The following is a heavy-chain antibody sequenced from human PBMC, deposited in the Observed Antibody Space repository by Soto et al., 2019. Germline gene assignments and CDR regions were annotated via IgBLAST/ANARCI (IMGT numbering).Heavy chain of an antibody. D-gene: IGHD2-2*01. CDR2: IYYSGST. Sequence: SETLSLTCAVSGGSISSGDYYWSWIRQPPGKGLEWIGYIYYSGSTYYNPSLKRRVTISVDTSKNQFSLKLSSVTAADTAVYCCARGYRVGCISTSCYGGNYYYYGMDVWGQGTTVTVSS. CDR3: ARGYRVGCISTSCYGGNYYYYGMDV. V-gene: IGHV4-30-4*01. CDR1: GGSISSGDYY. J-gene: IGHJ6*02.